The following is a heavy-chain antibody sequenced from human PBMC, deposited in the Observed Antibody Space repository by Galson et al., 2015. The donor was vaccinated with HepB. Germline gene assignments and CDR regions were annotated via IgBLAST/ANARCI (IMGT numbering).Heavy chain of an antibody. J-gene: IGHJ4*02. CDR3: ARAHTGIAVAGDQLDY. V-gene: IGHV1-18*01. CDR1: GYTFTSYG. D-gene: IGHD6-19*01. Sequence: SVKVSCKASGYTFTSYGISWVRQAPGQGLEWMGWISAYNGNTNYAQKLQGRVTMTTDTSTSTAYMELRSLRSDDTAVYYCARAHTGIAVAGDQLDYWGQGTLVTVSS. CDR2: ISAYNGNT.